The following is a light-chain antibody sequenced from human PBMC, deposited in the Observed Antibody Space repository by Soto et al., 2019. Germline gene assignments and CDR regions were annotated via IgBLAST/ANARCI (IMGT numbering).Light chain of an antibody. CDR3: QKYNSAPPFT. V-gene: IGKV1-27*01. J-gene: IGKJ3*01. CDR2: AAS. Sequence: DIQMTQSPSSLSASVGDRVTITCRVSQDISNYLAWYQQKPGKIPKLLIYAASTLQSGVPSRFSGSGSGADFTLTISSLQPEDVATYYCQKYNSAPPFTFGPGTKVDIK. CDR1: QDISNY.